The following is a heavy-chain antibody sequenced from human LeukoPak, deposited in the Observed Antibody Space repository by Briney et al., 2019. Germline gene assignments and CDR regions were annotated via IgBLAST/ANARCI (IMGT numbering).Heavy chain of an antibody. CDR2: MYYRGST. CDR3: ARHPYSGTYSRDY. CDR1: GGSISSSSYY. J-gene: IGHJ4*02. D-gene: IGHD1-26*01. Sequence: PSETLSLTCTVSGGSISSSSYYWGWIRQPPGKGLEWIASMYYRGSTYYNPSLKSRVTISVDTSKNQFSLKLSSVTAADTAVYCCARHPYSGTYSRDYWGQGTLVTVSS. V-gene: IGHV4-39*01.